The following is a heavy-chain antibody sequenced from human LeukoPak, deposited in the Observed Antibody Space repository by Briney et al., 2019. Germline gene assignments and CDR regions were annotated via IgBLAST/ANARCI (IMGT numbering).Heavy chain of an antibody. CDR2: ISGSGGST. Sequence: PGGSLRLSCAASGFTFSSYAMSWVRQAPGKGLEWVSGISGSGGSTYYADSVKGRFTISRDNSKNTLYLQMNSLRAEDTAVYYCAKYKIAAAANHTIDYWGQGTLVTVSS. V-gene: IGHV3-23*01. J-gene: IGHJ4*02. D-gene: IGHD6-13*01. CDR3: AKYKIAAAANHTIDY. CDR1: GFTFSSYA.